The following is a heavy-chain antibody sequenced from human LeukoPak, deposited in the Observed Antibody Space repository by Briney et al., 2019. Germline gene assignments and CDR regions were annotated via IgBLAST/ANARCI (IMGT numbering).Heavy chain of an antibody. CDR1: GFTFSSYG. D-gene: IGHD3-10*01. CDR2: IRYDGSNK. CDR3: AKDGYGSGSYPKDAFDI. J-gene: IGHJ3*02. Sequence: GGSLRLSCAASGFTFSSYGMHWVRQAPGKGLEWVAFIRYDGSNKYYADSVKGRFTISRDNSKNTLYMQMNSLRTEDTAVYYCAKDGYGSGSYPKDAFDIWGQGTMVTVSS. V-gene: IGHV3-30*02.